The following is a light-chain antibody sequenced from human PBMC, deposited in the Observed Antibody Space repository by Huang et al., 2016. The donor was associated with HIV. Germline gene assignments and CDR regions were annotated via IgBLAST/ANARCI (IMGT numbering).Light chain of an antibody. CDR3: QESDTWPRLT. CDR1: QSVSHY. CDR2: GAS. V-gene: IGKV3-11*01. J-gene: IGKJ4*01. Sequence: IVLTQSPASLSLSPGERATLSCRASQSVSHYLAWYQHKPGQPPRLLIYGASRRATDMPTRFNGTGSGTDFTLTSSSLETEDSAVYYCQESDTWPRLTLGGGTKVEIK.